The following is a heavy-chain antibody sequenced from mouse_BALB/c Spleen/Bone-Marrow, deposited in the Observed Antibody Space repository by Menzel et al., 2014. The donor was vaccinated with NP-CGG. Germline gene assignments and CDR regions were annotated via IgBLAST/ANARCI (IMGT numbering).Heavy chain of an antibody. D-gene: IGHD1-1*02. V-gene: IGHV1-69*02. J-gene: IGHJ4*01. CDR3: TRGVVYDCAMDY. Sequence: VHLQQSGAELVKPGASVKLSCKASGYTFTNYWMHWVKQRPGQGLEWIGEIDPSDSYSNYNQHFKGKVTLTVDKSSSTAKMQLTSLASEDTAVYYCTRGVVYDCAMDYWGLVSSVAVSS. CDR1: GYTFTNYW. CDR2: IDPSDSYS.